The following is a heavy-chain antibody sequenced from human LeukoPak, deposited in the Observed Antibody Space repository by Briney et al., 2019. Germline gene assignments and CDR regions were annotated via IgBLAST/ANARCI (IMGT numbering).Heavy chain of an antibody. CDR2: IYHSGST. V-gene: IGHV4-30-2*01. D-gene: IGHD3-10*01. CDR1: GGSISSGGYS. J-gene: IGHJ4*02. CDR3: ARVSDDPYGSGSYPDY. Sequence: PSQTLSLTCAVSGGSISSGGYSWSWIRQPPGKGLEWIGYIYHSGSTYYNPSLKSRVTISVDRSKNQFSLKLSSVTAADTAVYYCARVSDDPYGSGSYPDYWGQGTLVTVSS.